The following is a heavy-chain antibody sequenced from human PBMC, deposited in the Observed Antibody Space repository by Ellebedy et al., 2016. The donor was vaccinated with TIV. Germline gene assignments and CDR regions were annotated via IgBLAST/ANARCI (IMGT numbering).Heavy chain of an antibody. Sequence: GGSLRLSCTASGFTFDDYAMTWFRQAPGKGLEWVGFIRSKAFGGTTKYAASVKGRFTVSRDDSKSIAYLQMNSLKTEDTAVYYCTRGRLEMATTFDYWGQGTLVTVSA. D-gene: IGHD5-24*01. J-gene: IGHJ4*02. CDR3: TRGRLEMATTFDY. V-gene: IGHV3-49*03. CDR2: IRSKAFGGTT. CDR1: GFTFDDYA.